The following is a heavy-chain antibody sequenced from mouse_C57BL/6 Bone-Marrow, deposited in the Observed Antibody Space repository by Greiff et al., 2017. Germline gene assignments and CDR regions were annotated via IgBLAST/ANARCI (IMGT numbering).Heavy chain of an antibody. Sequence: QVQLQQPGAELVKPGASVKLSCKASGYTFTSYWMHWVKQRPGQGLEWIGMIHTNSGSTNYNEKFKSKATLTVDKSSSTAYMQLSSLTSEDSAVYYCARRVYYDYVYYAMDYWGQGTSVTVSS. J-gene: IGHJ4*01. CDR2: IHTNSGST. V-gene: IGHV1-64*01. CDR1: GYTFTSYW. D-gene: IGHD2-4*01. CDR3: ARRVYYDYVYYAMDY.